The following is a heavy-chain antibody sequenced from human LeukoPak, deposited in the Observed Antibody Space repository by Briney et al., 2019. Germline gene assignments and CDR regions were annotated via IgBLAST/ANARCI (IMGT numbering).Heavy chain of an antibody. CDR2: IYRDGSS. Sequence: GGSLRLSCAASGFIFRGYEMNWVRQAPGRGLEWVSVIYRDGSSYYAESVKGRFTISRDNSKNTLYIQMNSLRAEDTAVYYCARSFYDILIGYYQYFDYWGQGTLVTVSS. CDR3: ARSFYDILIGYYQYFDY. CDR1: GFIFRGYE. V-gene: IGHV3-66*01. J-gene: IGHJ4*02. D-gene: IGHD3-9*01.